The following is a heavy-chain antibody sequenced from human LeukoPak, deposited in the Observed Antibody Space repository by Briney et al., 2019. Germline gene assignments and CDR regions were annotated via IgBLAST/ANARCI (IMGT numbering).Heavy chain of an antibody. CDR1: GYRFTNYG. D-gene: IGHD1-26*01. J-gene: IGHJ4*02. CDR2: ISTYNTNT. CDR3: ARDESSGSYGPNLDY. Sequence: ASVKVSCKASGYRFTNYGISWVRQAPGQGLQWMGWISTYNTNTNYAQKLQGRVTMTTDTSTSTAYMELRSPRSDDTAVYYCARDESSGSYGPNLDYWGQGTLVTVSS. V-gene: IGHV1-18*01.